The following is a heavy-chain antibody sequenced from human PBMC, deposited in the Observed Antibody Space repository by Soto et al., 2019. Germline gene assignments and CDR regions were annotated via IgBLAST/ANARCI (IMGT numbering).Heavy chain of an antibody. D-gene: IGHD3-10*01. V-gene: IGHV4-34*01. CDR3: ARGLDHVTMVRGVIIPPLGY. Sequence: SETLSLTCAVYGGSFSGYYWSWIRQPPGKGLEWIGEINHSGSTNYNPSLKSRVTISVDTSKNQFSLKLSSVTAADTAVYYCARGLDHVTMVRGVIIPPLGYWGQGTLVTVSS. CDR2: INHSGST. CDR1: GGSFSGYY. J-gene: IGHJ4*02.